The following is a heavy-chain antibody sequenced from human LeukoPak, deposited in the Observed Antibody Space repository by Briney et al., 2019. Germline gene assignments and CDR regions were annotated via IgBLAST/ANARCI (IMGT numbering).Heavy chain of an antibody. CDR1: GFTFSSYE. V-gene: IGHV3-48*03. D-gene: IGHD6-13*01. Sequence: GALRLSCAASGFTFSSYEVNWVRQAPGKGLEWVSYISSSGSTIYYADSVKGRFTISRDNAKNSLYLQMNSLRAEDTAVYYCARLGISGYSSSWYNLWGQGTLVTVSS. CDR2: ISSSGSTI. J-gene: IGHJ4*02. CDR3: ARLGISGYSSSWYNL.